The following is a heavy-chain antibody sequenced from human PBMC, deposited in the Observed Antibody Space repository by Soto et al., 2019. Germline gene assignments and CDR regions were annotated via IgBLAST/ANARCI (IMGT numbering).Heavy chain of an antibody. D-gene: IGHD3-10*01. Sequence: QVGLQESGPGLVKPSETLSLTCTVSGDSISNYYWTWVRQSPGKGLEWIGYILYSGSTNYNPSLKSRVAMSVDKSQNQFFLQVTSVAAAGTGGYYCARERTTGTGWASNFQHYGLEGGGRGDTVIVSP. CDR2: ILYSGST. J-gene: IGHJ6*01. CDR1: GDSISNYY. V-gene: IGHV4-59*12. CDR3: ARERTTGTGWASNFQHYGLEG.